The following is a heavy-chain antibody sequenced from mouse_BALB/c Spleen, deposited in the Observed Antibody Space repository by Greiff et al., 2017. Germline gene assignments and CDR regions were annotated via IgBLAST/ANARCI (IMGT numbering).Heavy chain of an antibody. D-gene: IGHD1-2*01. J-gene: IGHJ4*01. CDR1: GYAFTNYL. CDR3: ARFRYYGYDYAMDY. V-gene: IGHV1-54*01. Sequence: VQLQESGAELVRPGTSVKVSCKASGYAFTNYLIEWVKQRPGQGLEWIGVINPGSGGTNYNEKVKGKATLTADKYSCTAYMQLSSLTSDDSAVYYCARFRYYGYDYAMDYWGQGTSVTVSS. CDR2: INPGSGGT.